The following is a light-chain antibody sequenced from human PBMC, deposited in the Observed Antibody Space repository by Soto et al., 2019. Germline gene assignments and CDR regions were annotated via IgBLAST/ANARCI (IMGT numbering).Light chain of an antibody. CDR2: GAA. CDR1: QSVSS. Sequence: EIVLTQSPATLSLSPGERATLSCRASQSVSSLAWFQQKPGQAPRLLIYGAATRATGIPARFSASGSGTDFTLTISDVQPEDFALYYCHQRQSWPRTFGQGTKVDIK. CDR3: HQRQSWPRT. J-gene: IGKJ1*01. V-gene: IGKV3-11*01.